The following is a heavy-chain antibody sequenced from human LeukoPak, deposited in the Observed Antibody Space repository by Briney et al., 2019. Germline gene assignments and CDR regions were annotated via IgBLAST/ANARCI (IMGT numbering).Heavy chain of an antibody. CDR1: GFTFSHYA. Sequence: GGSLRLSCTFSGFTFSHYAMSWVRQATRKGMEWITGITDSGYYTYYADSVRGRFTISRDKSKNTLYLQMNSLRAQDTALYYCAKDGGGNCYDPIDYWGQGILVTVSS. CDR3: AKDGGGNCYDPIDY. D-gene: IGHD2-21*01. J-gene: IGHJ4*02. CDR2: ITDSGYYT. V-gene: IGHV3-23*01.